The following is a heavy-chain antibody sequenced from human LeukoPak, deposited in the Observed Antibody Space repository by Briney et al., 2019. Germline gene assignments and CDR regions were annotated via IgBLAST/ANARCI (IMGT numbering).Heavy chain of an antibody. V-gene: IGHV1-18*01. CDR2: ISGYNGNT. D-gene: IGHD3-22*01. Sequence: GASVKVSCTASGYTFTSYAVIWVRQVPGQGLEWMGWISGYNGNTKSSQSLQDRVIMTTDTSTRTAYMELRSLRPGDTAVYYCARVYLGIYYDGSPSPFDYWGQGTLVTVSS. J-gene: IGHJ4*02. CDR3: ARVYLGIYYDGSPSPFDY. CDR1: GYTFTSYA.